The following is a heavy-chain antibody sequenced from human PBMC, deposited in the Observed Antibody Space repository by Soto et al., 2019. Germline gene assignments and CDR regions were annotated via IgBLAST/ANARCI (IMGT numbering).Heavy chain of an antibody. Sequence: EVQLVESGGGLVQPGRSLRLSCAASGFTFDDYAMHWVRQAPGKGLEWVSSISWDRGSIGYADSVKGRFTISRDNAKNFLYLQMNSLRAEDTALYYCAKGGVYDRVSRDWFDPGGQGTLVTVSS. V-gene: IGHV3-9*01. J-gene: IGHJ5*02. CDR1: GFTFDDYA. CDR2: ISWDRGSI. D-gene: IGHD2-8*01. CDR3: AKGGVYDRVSRDWFDP.